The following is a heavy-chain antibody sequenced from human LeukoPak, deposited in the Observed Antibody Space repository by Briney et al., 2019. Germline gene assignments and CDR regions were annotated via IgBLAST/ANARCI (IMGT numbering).Heavy chain of an antibody. J-gene: IGHJ4*02. D-gene: IGHD1-7*01. V-gene: IGHV1-2*02. CDR3: AREARTTIILDY. CDR2: INPNSGGT. Sequence: ASVKVSCKASGYTFTGNYMHWVRQAPGQGLEWMGWINPNSGGTNYAQKFQGRVTMTRDTSISTAYMELSRLRSDDTAVYYCAREARTTIILDYWGQGTLVTVSS. CDR1: GYTFTGNY.